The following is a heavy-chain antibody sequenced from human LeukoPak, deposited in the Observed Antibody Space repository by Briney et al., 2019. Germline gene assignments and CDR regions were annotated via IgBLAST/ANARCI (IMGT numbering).Heavy chain of an antibody. D-gene: IGHD6-13*01. V-gene: IGHV1-18*01. CDR1: GYTFSSYG. CDR3: AKYGLAAAGTKARWFDP. Sequence: ASVKVSCKASGYTFSSYGISWVRQAPGQGLEWMGWISGYNGNTKSAQKLQGRVTMTTDTSTSTAYMELRSLTSDDTAVYYCAKYGLAAAGTKARWFDPWGQGTLVTVSS. CDR2: ISGYNGNT. J-gene: IGHJ5*02.